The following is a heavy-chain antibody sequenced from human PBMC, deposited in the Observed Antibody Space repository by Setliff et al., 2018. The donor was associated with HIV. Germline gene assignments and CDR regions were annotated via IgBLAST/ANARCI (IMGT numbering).Heavy chain of an antibody. CDR3: ARRDSDNGRNRDVCFDP. V-gene: IGHV3-48*01. D-gene: IGHD3-16*02. CDR1: GFIFSDYS. Sequence: GSLRLSCAASGFIFSDYSMNWVRQAPGKGLECVSFITSSGATMYDAESVKGRFTISRDNSKYTLSLQMNSLRVEDTAIYFCARRDSDNGRNRDVCFDPWGQGTLVTVSS. CDR2: ITSSGATM. J-gene: IGHJ5*02.